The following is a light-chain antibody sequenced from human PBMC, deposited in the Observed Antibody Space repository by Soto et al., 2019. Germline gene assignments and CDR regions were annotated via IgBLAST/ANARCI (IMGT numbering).Light chain of an antibody. CDR1: RDIRNV. J-gene: IGKJ5*01. V-gene: IGKV1-6*02. CDR2: GAS. CDR3: LQDFNYPIT. Sequence: AVELTHSPSSLSASFGYIFTIIFRASRDIRNVLAWYQHAPGKDPKLLIYGASILHSGVPSRFSGSGSGTDFTLTISSLLPEDFATYYCLQDFNYPITFGQGTRLEIK.